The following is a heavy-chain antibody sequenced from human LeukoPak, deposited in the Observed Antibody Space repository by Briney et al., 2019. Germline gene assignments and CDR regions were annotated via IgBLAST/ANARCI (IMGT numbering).Heavy chain of an antibody. CDR3: ARDSIQLWLVDY. D-gene: IGHD5-18*01. J-gene: IGHJ4*02. V-gene: IGHV3-11*04. CDR1: GFTFSDYY. CDR2: ISSSGSTI. Sequence: PGGSLRLSCAASGFTFSDYYMSWVRQAPGKGLEWVSYISSSGSTIYYAASVRGRFTISRDNAKNSLYLQMNSLRAEDTAVYYCARDSIQLWLVDYWGQGTLVTVSS.